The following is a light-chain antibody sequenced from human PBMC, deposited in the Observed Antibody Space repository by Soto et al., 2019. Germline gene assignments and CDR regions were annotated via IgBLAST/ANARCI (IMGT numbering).Light chain of an antibody. CDR3: HQYGNSPQT. Sequence: ETVLTQSPATLSFSPGERATLSCRASQSLGSYLAWYQQKPGQAPRLLIYDASTRATGVPARFIGSGSGTDFTLTISRLEPEDFAVYYCHQYGNSPQTFGQGTKVDIK. J-gene: IGKJ1*01. CDR2: DAS. V-gene: IGKV3-11*01. CDR1: QSLGSY.